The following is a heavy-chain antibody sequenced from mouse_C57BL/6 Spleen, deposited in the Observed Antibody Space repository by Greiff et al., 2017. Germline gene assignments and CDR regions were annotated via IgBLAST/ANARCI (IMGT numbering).Heavy chain of an antibody. CDR1: GYTFTSYW. CDR3: ARGATVVATGGYFDV. J-gene: IGHJ1*03. CDR2: IHPNSGST. V-gene: IGHV1-64*01. D-gene: IGHD1-1*01. Sequence: QVQLQQPGAELVKPGASVKLSCKASGYTFTSYWMHWVKQRPGQGLEWIGMIHPNSGSTNYNEKFKSKATLTVDKSSSTAYMQLSSLTSEDSAVYYCARGATVVATGGYFDVWGTGTTVTVSS.